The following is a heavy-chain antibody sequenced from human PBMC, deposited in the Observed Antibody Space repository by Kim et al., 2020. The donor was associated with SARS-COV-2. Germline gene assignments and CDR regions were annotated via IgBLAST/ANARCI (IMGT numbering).Heavy chain of an antibody. CDR3: ARDPGGPVAALYYFDY. D-gene: IGHD6-6*01. Sequence: FQGRVTMTRDTSTSTVYMELSSLRSEDTAVYYCARDPGGPVAALYYFDYWGQGTLVTVSS. J-gene: IGHJ4*02. V-gene: IGHV1-46*01.